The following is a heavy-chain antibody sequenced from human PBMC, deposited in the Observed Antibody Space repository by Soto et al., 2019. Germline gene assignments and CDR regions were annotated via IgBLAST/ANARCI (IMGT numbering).Heavy chain of an antibody. CDR1: GGSISSGGYY. CDR3: ARGGKGVAAAGTLRYFDY. D-gene: IGHD6-13*01. J-gene: IGHJ4*02. V-gene: IGHV4-31*03. CDR2: IYYSGST. Sequence: SETLSLTCTVSGGSISSGGYYWSWLRQHPGKGLEWIGYIYYSGSTYYNPSLKSRVTISVDTSKNQFSLKLSSVTAADTAVYYCARGGKGVAAAGTLRYFDYWGQGTLVTVSS.